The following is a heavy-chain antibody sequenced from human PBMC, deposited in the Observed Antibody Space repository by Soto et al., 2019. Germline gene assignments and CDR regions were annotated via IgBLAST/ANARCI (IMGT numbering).Heavy chain of an antibody. CDR1: GFTFDDFA. CDR3: AKSRYYGSGSLASFDF. D-gene: IGHD3-10*01. CDR2: ISWNSVSI. J-gene: IGHJ4*02. Sequence: EVQLVESGGGLVQPGRSLRLSCAASGFTFDDFAMHWVRQAPGKGLEWVSGISWNSVSIDYADSVKGRFTISRDNTKNALYLQMNSLRAEDTAFYYCAKSRYYGSGSLASFDFWGQGTLVTVSS. V-gene: IGHV3-9*01.